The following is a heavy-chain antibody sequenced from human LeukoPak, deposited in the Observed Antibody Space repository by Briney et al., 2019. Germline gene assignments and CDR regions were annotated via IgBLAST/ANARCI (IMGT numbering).Heavy chain of an antibody. J-gene: IGHJ4*02. CDR3: AKGPYYYDSSGLVDY. CDR1: GFTFSSYG. D-gene: IGHD3-22*01. Sequence: QPGGXXXLSXAXSGFTFSSYGIHWVRQAPAKGLEWVAFIRYDGSNKYYADSVKGRFTISRYNSKNTLYLQMNSLRAEDTAVCYCAKGPYYYDSSGLVDYWGQGTLVTVSS. CDR2: IRYDGSNK. V-gene: IGHV3-30*02.